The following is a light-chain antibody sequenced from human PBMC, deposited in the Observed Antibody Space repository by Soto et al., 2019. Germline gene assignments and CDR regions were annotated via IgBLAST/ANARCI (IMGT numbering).Light chain of an antibody. Sequence: QAVVTQPASVSGSPGQSITISCTGTSSDVGNYNYVSWYQQRPGKAPTLMIYDVSNRPSGVSNRFSASKSGNTASLTISGLQAEDEADYYCSSYTSTSSLVFGGGTKLTVL. CDR1: SSDVGNYNY. CDR2: DVS. CDR3: SSYTSTSSLV. V-gene: IGLV2-14*01. J-gene: IGLJ2*01.